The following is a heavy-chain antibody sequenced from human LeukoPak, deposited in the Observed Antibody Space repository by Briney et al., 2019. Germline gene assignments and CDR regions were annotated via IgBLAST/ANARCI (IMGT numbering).Heavy chain of an antibody. CDR2: INPNSGGT. J-gene: IGHJ4*02. V-gene: IGHV1-2*02. D-gene: IGHD3-22*01. CDR1: GYTFTGYY. CDR3: AYESVDSSSFFDY. Sequence: ASVKVSCKASGYTFTGYYMHWVRQAPGQGLEWMGWINPNSGGTNYAQKFQGRVTMTRDTSISTAYMELSRLRSDDTAVYYCAYESVDSSSFFDYWGQGTLVTVSS.